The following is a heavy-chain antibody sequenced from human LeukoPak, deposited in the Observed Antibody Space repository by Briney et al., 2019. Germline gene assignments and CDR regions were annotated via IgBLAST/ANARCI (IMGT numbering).Heavy chain of an antibody. CDR2: ISSGSRAI. V-gene: IGHV3-48*01. D-gene: IGHD4-17*01. J-gene: IGHJ4*02. CDR3: ARSENGDYDF. CDR1: GFTFSTYS. Sequence: PGGSLRLSCAASGFTFSTYSMNWVRQAPGKGLEWVSYISSGSRAIYYRDSVEGRFTISRDNAKNLLYLQMNSLRAEDTAVYYCARSENGDYDFWGQGTLVTVSS.